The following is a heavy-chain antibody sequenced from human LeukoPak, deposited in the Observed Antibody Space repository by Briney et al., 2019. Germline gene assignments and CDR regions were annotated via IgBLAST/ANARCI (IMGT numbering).Heavy chain of an antibody. J-gene: IGHJ5*02. CDR2: INPNSGGT. CDR1: GYTFTGYY. V-gene: IGHV1-2*02. D-gene: IGHD3-22*01. Sequence: GASVKVSCKASGYTFTGYYMRWVRQAPGQGLEWMGWINPNSGGTNYAQKFQGRVTMTRDTSSSTAYMELSRLRSDDTAVYYCARGLDYYDSSGYPHWFDPWGQGTLVTVSS. CDR3: ARGLDYYDSSGYPHWFDP.